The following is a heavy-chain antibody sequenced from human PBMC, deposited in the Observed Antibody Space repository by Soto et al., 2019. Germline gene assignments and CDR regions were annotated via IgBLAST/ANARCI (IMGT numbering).Heavy chain of an antibody. Sequence: GGSLRLSCEASGFTFSCYWMKWVRQAPGKGLEWVAIIKKDGSEKYYVDSVKGRFTISRDNAKNSLYLQMNDLRAEDTAVYYCAGGSGWLIDYWGRGTLVTVSS. CDR2: IKKDGSEK. CDR1: GFTFSCYW. D-gene: IGHD6-19*01. J-gene: IGHJ4*02. CDR3: AGGSGWLIDY. V-gene: IGHV3-7*03.